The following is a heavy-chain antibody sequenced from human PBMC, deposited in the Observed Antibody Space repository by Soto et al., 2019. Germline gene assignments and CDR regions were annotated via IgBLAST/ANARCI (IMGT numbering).Heavy chain of an antibody. Sequence: SETLSLTCTVSGGSISSGGYYWSWIRQHPGKGLEWIGYIYYSGSTYYNPSLKSRVTISVDTSKNQFSLNLNSVTAADTAVYYCARGLSGDIVDQWGQGTLVTVSS. CDR1: GGSISSGGYY. V-gene: IGHV4-31*03. D-gene: IGHD2-21*01. CDR2: IYYSGST. CDR3: ARGLSGDIVDQ. J-gene: IGHJ4*02.